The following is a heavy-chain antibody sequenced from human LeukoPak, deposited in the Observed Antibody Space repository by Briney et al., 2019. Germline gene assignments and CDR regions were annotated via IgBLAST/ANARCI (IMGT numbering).Heavy chain of an antibody. Sequence: GGSLRLSCAASGFSFSTYAMTWLRQGPGKGLEWVSTTTDSGWSTHYTDAVKGRFTMSRDNSKNTLYLQLNSLRAEDTAVYYCARDVTMDTGGSDCWGPGTLVTVSS. CDR1: GFSFSTYA. J-gene: IGHJ4*02. CDR2: TTDSGWST. V-gene: IGHV3-23*01. D-gene: IGHD3-10*01. CDR3: ARDVTMDTGGSDC.